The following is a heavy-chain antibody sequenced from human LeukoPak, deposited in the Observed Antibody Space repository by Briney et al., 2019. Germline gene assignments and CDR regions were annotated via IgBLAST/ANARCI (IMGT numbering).Heavy chain of an antibody. Sequence: GGSLRLSCAASGFTFSDYYMSWIRQAPGKGLGWVSYISSSGSTIYYADSVKGRFTISRDNAKNSLYLQMNSLRAEDTAVYYCAKGATRIAAAARDAMDVWGQGTTVTVSS. V-gene: IGHV3-11*01. CDR2: ISSSGSTI. CDR3: AKGATRIAAAARDAMDV. CDR1: GFTFSDYY. J-gene: IGHJ6*02. D-gene: IGHD6-13*01.